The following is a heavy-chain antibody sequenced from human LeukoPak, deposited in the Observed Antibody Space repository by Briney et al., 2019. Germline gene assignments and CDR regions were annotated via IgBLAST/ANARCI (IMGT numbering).Heavy chain of an antibody. Sequence: GGSLRLSCAASGFRFSDYWMHWVRQGPGKGPEWLSRTSKDGSDTFYADAAKGRFTASRDNATNTVYLQVTNVRPEDTAVYFCARGGYSGSYYRFSWGQGTLVTVAS. J-gene: IGHJ4*02. CDR3: ARGGYSGSYYRFS. CDR2: TSKDGSDT. V-gene: IGHV3-74*01. D-gene: IGHD6-25*01. CDR1: GFRFSDYW.